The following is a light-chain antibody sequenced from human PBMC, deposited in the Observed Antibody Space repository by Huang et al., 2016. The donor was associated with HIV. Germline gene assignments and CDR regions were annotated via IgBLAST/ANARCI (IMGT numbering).Light chain of an antibody. CDR2: FSC. V-gene: IGKV4-1*01. CDR3: QQYYRNPQT. J-gene: IGKJ4*01. CDR1: QR. Sequence: DIVMTQSPDSLSIPPGERATINCKSSQRPGQPPKLLFHFSCSRQSGIPDRFSASGSGTDFTLTIDNLQTEDVAIYYCQQYYRNPQTFGRGTAVEI.